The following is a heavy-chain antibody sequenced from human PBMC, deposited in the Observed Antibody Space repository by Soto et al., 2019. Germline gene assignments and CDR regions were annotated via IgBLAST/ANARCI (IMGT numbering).Heavy chain of an antibody. CDR3: AKGARYSSGWYVFDY. J-gene: IGHJ4*02. CDR1: GCTFDDYS. CDR2: ISWNSGSI. D-gene: IGHD6-19*01. V-gene: IGHV3-9*01. Sequence: GGSLIVSGASSGCTFDDYSVHWVRHAPGKGLEWVSGISWNSGSIGYADSVKGRFTISRDNAKNSLYLQMNSLRAEDTALYYCAKGARYSSGWYVFDYWGQGTLVTVSS.